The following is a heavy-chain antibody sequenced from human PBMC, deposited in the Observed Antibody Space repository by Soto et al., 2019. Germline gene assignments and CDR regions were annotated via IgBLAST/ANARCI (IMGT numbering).Heavy chain of an antibody. CDR3: AREDGRRPHNWFDP. CDR2: IYTSGST. J-gene: IGHJ5*02. V-gene: IGHV4-4*07. D-gene: IGHD1-26*01. CDR1: GFTFSDYY. Sequence: QVQLVESGGGLVKPGGSLRLSCAASGFTFSDYYMSWIRQPAGKGLEWIGRIYTSGSTNYNPSLKSRVTMSVDTSKNQFSLKLSSVTAADTAVYYCAREDGRRPHNWFDPWGQGTLVTVSS.